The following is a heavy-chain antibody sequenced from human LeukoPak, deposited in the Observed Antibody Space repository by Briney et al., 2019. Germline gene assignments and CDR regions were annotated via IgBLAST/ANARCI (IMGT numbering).Heavy chain of an antibody. Sequence: GGSPRLSCAASGFTFSSNGMSWVRKAPGKGLEWVSSISGSGDKTYYADSVKGRFTISRDNSKSTMYLQMNSLRAEDTAVYHCAKTNGYYDLWGQGTLVIVSS. CDR2: ISGSGDKT. CDR3: AKTNGYYDL. J-gene: IGHJ4*02. CDR1: GFTFSSNG. V-gene: IGHV3-23*01. D-gene: IGHD3-22*01.